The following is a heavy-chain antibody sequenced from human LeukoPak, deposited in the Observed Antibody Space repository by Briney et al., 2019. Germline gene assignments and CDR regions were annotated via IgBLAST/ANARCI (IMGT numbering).Heavy chain of an antibody. Sequence: GGSLRLSCAASGFIFSSSWMSWVRQAPGKGLEWVANIKKDGSEKYYVDSVKGRFTISRGNAKNSLYLQMDSLRAEDTAVYYCVRISTSVAGADYWGQGTLVTVSS. CDR2: IKKDGSEK. V-gene: IGHV3-7*01. CDR3: VRISTSVAGADY. D-gene: IGHD6-19*01. J-gene: IGHJ4*02. CDR1: GFIFSSSW.